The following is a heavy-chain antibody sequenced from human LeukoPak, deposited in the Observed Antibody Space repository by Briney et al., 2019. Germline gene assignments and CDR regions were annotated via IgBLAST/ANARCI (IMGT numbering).Heavy chain of an antibody. CDR2: INPNSGGT. V-gene: IGHV1-2*02. J-gene: IGHJ3*02. CDR3: ARFRKMVGSAFDI. CDR1: GYTFTGYY. Sequence: ASVKVSCKASGYTFTGYYMHWVRQAPGQGLEWMGWINPNSGGTNYAQKFQGRVTMTRDTSISTAYMELSRLRSDDTAVYYCARFRKMVGSAFDIWGQGTMVTVSS. D-gene: IGHD2-15*01.